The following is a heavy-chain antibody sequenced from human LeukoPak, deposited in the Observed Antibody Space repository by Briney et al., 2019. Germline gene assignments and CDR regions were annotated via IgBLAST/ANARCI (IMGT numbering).Heavy chain of an antibody. CDR1: GYTFTGYY. Sequence: GASVKVSCRASGYTFTGYYMHWERQAPGQGLEWMGWINPNSGGTNYAQKFQGRVTMTRDTSISTAYMELSRLRSDDTAVYYCARDLTLRRDYWGQGTLVTVSS. V-gene: IGHV1-2*02. J-gene: IGHJ4*02. CDR2: INPNSGGT. CDR3: ARDLTLRRDY. D-gene: IGHD4-17*01.